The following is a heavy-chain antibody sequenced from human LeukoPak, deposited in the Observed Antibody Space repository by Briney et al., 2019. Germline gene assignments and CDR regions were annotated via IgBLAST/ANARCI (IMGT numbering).Heavy chain of an antibody. CDR3: ARKGPLRDSIPFMDV. V-gene: IGHV4-34*01. CDR1: GFTFSNAW. CDR2: IDHSGNT. D-gene: IGHD4-17*01. J-gene: IGHJ6*03. Sequence: GSLRLSCAASGFTFSNAWMSWIRQPPGKGLEWIGEIDHSGNTNYNPSLRSRVTISVDTSKNQFSLKVNSLTAADTAVYYCARKGPLRDSIPFMDVWGEGTTVTVSS.